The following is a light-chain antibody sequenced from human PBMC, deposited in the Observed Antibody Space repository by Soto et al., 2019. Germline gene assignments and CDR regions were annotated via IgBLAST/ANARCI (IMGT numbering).Light chain of an antibody. CDR3: CSYAHSYVI. V-gene: IGLV2-11*01. CDR1: SSDIGGSKH. CDR2: DVS. J-gene: IGLJ2*01. Sequence: SVLPEPRSVSGSPGQSVTLCCTATSSDIGGSKHVSWYQQNPCKAPKFVIYDVSYRPSGVTARFSCSKSGNTASQTISGHEAEDQAEYYCCSYAHSYVIFGERT.